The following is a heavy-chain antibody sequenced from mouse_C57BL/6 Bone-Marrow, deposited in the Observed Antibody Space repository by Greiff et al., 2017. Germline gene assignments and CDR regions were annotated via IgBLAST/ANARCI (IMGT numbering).Heavy chain of an antibody. V-gene: IGHV14-4*01. Sequence: VQLQQSGAELVRPGASVKLSCTASGFNIKDDYMHWVKQRPEQGLEWIGWIDPENGDTEYASKFHGKATITADTSSNTAYLQLSSLTSEDTAVYYCTYGYDWFAYWGQGTLVTVSA. J-gene: IGHJ3*01. CDR2: IDPENGDT. CDR1: GFNIKDDY. D-gene: IGHD2-2*01. CDR3: TYGYDWFAY.